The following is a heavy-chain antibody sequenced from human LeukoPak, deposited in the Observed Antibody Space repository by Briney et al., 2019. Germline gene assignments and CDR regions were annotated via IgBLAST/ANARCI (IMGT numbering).Heavy chain of an antibody. D-gene: IGHD3-22*01. V-gene: IGHV1-8*01. Sequence: ASVKVSCKASGYTFTSYDINWVRQATEQGLEWMGWMNPNSGNTGYAQKFQGRVTMTRNTSISTAYMELSSLRSEDTAVYYCARGYDSSGYYIDYWGQGTLVTVSS. CDR1: GYTFTSYD. CDR3: ARGYDSSGYYIDY. CDR2: MNPNSGNT. J-gene: IGHJ4*02.